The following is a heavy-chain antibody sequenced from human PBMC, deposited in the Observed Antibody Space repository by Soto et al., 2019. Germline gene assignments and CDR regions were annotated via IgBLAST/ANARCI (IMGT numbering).Heavy chain of an antibody. J-gene: IGHJ4*02. CDR2: ISRSSSYL. CDR1: GFTFSSYS. D-gene: IGHD2-15*01. Sequence: EVQLVESGGGLVKPGGSLRLSCTASGFTFSSYSMNWVRQAPGKGLEWVSSISRSSSYLYYADSVKGRFTISRDNAKNSLSLQMNSLIAEDTAVYYCGAATGAYWGQGTLVTVSS. CDR3: GAATGAY. V-gene: IGHV3-21*01.